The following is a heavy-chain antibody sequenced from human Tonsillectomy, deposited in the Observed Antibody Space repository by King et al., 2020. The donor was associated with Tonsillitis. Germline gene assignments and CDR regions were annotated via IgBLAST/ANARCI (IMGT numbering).Heavy chain of an antibody. V-gene: IGHV4-39*01. CDR2: MYYSGTI. CDR3: ARSVSGSFDY. Sequence: LQLQESGPGVVKPSETLSLTCTVSGGSISSSDHYWAWIRQPPGKGLEWIGYMYYSGTIFYNPSLTSRITISGGTSENRFSLKLSAVTAADTAVYFCARSVSGSFDYWGQGALVTVSS. CDR1: GGSISSSDHY. J-gene: IGHJ4*02. D-gene: IGHD1-26*01.